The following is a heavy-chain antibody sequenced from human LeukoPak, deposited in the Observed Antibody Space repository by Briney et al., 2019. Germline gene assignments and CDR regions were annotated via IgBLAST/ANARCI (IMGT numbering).Heavy chain of an antibody. CDR1: GFTFSSYA. Sequence: GGSLRLSCAASGFTFSSYAMHWVRQAPGKGLEWVAVISYDGSNKYYADSVKGRFTISRDNAKNSLYLQMSNLRAEDTAVYFCARGGGLDVWGQGATVTVSS. J-gene: IGHJ6*02. CDR2: ISYDGSNK. D-gene: IGHD3-16*01. CDR3: ARGGGLDV. V-gene: IGHV3-30-3*01.